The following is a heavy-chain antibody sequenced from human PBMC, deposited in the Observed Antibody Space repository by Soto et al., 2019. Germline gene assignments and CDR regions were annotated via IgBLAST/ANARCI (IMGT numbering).Heavy chain of an antibody. D-gene: IGHD1-26*01. Sequence: GSLLLSCIVSVFPFGANAMSWVRQAPGKGLEWVSGLSNTGRRTSYADSVKGRFNISRDNSENTVYLQMNSLRVEDTAVYYCATEMGATQGPFDNWGQGTLVTVYS. CDR3: ATEMGATQGPFDN. CDR1: VFPFGANA. J-gene: IGHJ4*02. CDR2: LSNTGRRT. V-gene: IGHV3-23*01.